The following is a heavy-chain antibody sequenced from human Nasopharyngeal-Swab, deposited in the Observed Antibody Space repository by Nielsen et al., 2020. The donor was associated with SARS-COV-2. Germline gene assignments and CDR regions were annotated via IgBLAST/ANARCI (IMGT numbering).Heavy chain of an antibody. V-gene: IGHV3-30*18. CDR1: GFTFSSYG. J-gene: IGHJ4*02. CDR2: ISYDGSNK. Sequence: GESLEISCAASGFTFSSYGMHWVRQAPGKVLEWVAVISYDGSNKYYADSVKGRFTISRDNSKNTLYLQMNSLRAEGTAVYYCAKGLSDFDWLSAIDYWGQGTLVTVSS. D-gene: IGHD3-9*01. CDR3: AKGLSDFDWLSAIDY.